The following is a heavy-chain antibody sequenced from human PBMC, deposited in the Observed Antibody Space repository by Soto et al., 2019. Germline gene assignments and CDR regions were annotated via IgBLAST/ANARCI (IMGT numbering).Heavy chain of an antibody. Sequence: ASVKVSCKAAGYTFTSYAMHWVRQAPGQRLEWMGWINAGNGNTKYSQKFQGRVTITRDTSASTAYMELSSLRSEDTAVYYCARVKITFGGVIVRVFDYWGQGTLVTV. D-gene: IGHD3-16*02. V-gene: IGHV1-3*01. CDR1: GYTFTSYA. CDR2: INAGNGNT. CDR3: ARVKITFGGVIVRVFDY. J-gene: IGHJ4*02.